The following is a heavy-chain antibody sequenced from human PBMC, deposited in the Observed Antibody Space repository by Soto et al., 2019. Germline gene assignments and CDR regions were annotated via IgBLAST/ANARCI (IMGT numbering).Heavy chain of an antibody. V-gene: IGHV3-23*01. Sequence: GGSLRLSCAASGFTFSSYAMSWVRQAPGKGLEWVSAISGSGGSTYYADSVKGRFTISRDNSKNTLYLQMNSLRAEDTAVYYCAKDPRGYYDSLTGSSYYYYYMDVWGKGTTVTVSS. J-gene: IGHJ6*03. D-gene: IGHD3-9*01. CDR1: GFTFSSYA. CDR3: AKDPRGYYDSLTGSSYYYYYMDV. CDR2: ISGSGGST.